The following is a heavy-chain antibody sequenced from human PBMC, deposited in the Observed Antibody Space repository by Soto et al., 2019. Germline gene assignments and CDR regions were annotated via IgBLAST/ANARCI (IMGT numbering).Heavy chain of an antibody. V-gene: IGHV4-30-2*01. CDR1: GSSISSGGYS. Sequence: ASETLSLTCAVSGSSISSGGYSWSWIRQPPGKGLEWIGYIYHSGSTYYNPSLKNRVTISVDRSKNQFPLKLSSVTAADTAVYYCARGLGYCSGGSCYSTNNWFDPWGQGTLVTVSS. CDR2: IYHSGST. J-gene: IGHJ5*02. D-gene: IGHD2-15*01. CDR3: ARGLGYCSGGSCYSTNNWFDP.